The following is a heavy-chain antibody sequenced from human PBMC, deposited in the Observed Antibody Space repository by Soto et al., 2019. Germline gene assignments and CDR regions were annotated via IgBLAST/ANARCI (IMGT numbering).Heavy chain of an antibody. Sequence: GGSLRLSCTASGCTFRDYYMGLIRQAPGQGLERISYIQGRGSTMYYADSLKGRFTISRDNAKGSVYLQMSGLRAEDTAVYYCARLGLFDYWGRGSLVTVSS. J-gene: IGHJ4*02. CDR1: GCTFRDYY. D-gene: IGHD2-21*02. CDR3: ARLGLFDY. V-gene: IGHV3-11*01. CDR2: IQGRGSTM.